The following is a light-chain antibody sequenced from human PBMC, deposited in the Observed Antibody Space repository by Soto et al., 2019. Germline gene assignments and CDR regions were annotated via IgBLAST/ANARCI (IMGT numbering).Light chain of an antibody. CDR2: DAS. J-gene: IGKJ1*01. V-gene: IGKV1-5*01. CDR1: QSISGW. CDR3: LQYNGYYRT. Sequence: IQMTQSPSTLSASVGDRVTITCRASQSISGWLAWYQQRPGKAPNLLIFDASTLESGVPSRFSGSGSGTTFTLTISRLQADDFATYYCLQYNGYYRTFGQGTKVDIK.